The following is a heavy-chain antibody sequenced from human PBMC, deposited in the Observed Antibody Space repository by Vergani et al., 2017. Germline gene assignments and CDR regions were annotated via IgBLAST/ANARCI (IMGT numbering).Heavy chain of an antibody. V-gene: IGHV3-48*01. D-gene: IGHD2-8*01. J-gene: IGHJ4*02. CDR3: ARQRRDVFWTNCVCPLGY. CDR2: ISRSGSTI. CDR1: GSTFSRYA. Sequence: EVQLVESGGGLVQPGGSLRLSCAASGSTFSRYAMNWVRQVPGKGLEWVSYISRSGSTIYYADSVKGRFTISRDNAKNSMILQMNNLRAEDTAVYYCARQRRDVFWTNCVCPLGYWGQGALVTVSS.